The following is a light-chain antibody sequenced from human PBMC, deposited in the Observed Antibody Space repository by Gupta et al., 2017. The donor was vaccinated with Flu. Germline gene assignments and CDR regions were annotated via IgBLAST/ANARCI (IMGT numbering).Light chain of an antibody. CDR2: GAS. CDR3: QQYGSSPGT. V-gene: IGKV3-20*01. CDR1: QSVSSSS. J-gene: IGKJ2*01. Sequence: ERATLSCRASQSVSSSSLAWYQHKPGQGPRLLIYGASSRATGIPDRFSGGGSATDFTLTISRLEPEDFAVYYCQQYGSSPGTFGQGTKLEIK.